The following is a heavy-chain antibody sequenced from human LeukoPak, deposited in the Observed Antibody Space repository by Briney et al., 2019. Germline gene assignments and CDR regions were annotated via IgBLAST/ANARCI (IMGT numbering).Heavy chain of an antibody. CDR3: AKDGEGWLGELCGYFDY. CDR2: ISGSGGST. CDR1: GFTFSSYA. J-gene: IGHJ4*02. Sequence: AGGSLRLSCAASGFTFSSYAMSWVRQAPGKGLEWVSAISGSGGSTYYADSVKGRFTISRDNSKNTLYLQMNSLRAEDTAVYYCAKDGEGWLGELCGYFDYWGQGTLVTVSS. D-gene: IGHD3-10*01. V-gene: IGHV3-23*01.